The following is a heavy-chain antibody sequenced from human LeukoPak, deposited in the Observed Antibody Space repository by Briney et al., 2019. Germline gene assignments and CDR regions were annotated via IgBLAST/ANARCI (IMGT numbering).Heavy chain of an antibody. CDR3: ARVPGDY. D-gene: IGHD1-14*01. Sequence: GGSLRLSCAASGFTFSTYSMNWVRQAPGEGLEWVSSISSTSTYVYYADSVKGRFTISRDNAKNSLFLQMNSLRAEDTAVYYCARVPGDYWGHGTLVTVSS. CDR2: ISSTSTYV. CDR1: GFTFSTYS. V-gene: IGHV3-21*01. J-gene: IGHJ4*01.